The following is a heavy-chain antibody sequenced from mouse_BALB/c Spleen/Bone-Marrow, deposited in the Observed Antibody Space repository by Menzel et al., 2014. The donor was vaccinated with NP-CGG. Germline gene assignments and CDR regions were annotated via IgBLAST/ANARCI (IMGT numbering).Heavy chain of an antibody. Sequence: VQLKESGAELVKPGASVKLSCTVSGFNIKDTYMHWVKQRPEQGLEWIGRIDPANGNTKYDPKFQGKATITADTSSNTAYLQLSSLTSEDTAVYYCARYRPGTYFDYWGQGTTLTVSS. CDR1: GFNIKDTY. V-gene: IGHV14-3*02. CDR3: ARYRPGTYFDY. J-gene: IGHJ2*01. D-gene: IGHD2-14*01. CDR2: IDPANGNT.